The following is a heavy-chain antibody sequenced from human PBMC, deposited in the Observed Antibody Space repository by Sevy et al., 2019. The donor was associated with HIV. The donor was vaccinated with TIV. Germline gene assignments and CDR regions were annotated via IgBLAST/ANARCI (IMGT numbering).Heavy chain of an antibody. CDR1: GFTFSSYG. Sequence: GGSLRLSCAASGFTFSSYGMHWVRQAPAKGLEWVAVIWYDGSNKYYADSVKGRVTISRDNSKNTLFLQMNSLRDEDTAVYYCARGLAALPGSYYGMDVWGQGTTVTVSS. D-gene: IGHD6-6*01. CDR3: ARGLAALPGSYYGMDV. V-gene: IGHV3-33*01. J-gene: IGHJ6*02. CDR2: IWYDGSNK.